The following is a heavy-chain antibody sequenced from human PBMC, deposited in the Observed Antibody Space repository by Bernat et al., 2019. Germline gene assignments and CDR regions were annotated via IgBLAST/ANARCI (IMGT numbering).Heavy chain of an antibody. Sequence: QVQLVESGGGVVQPGRSLILSCAASGFTFSSYGMHWVRQAPGKGLEWVAVIWYDGSNKYYAESVKGRFTITRDNSKNTLYLQMNSLRAEDTAVYYCARDPMVRGVISAFDIWGQGTMVTVSS. V-gene: IGHV3-33*01. CDR3: ARDPMVRGVISAFDI. CDR2: IWYDGSNK. J-gene: IGHJ3*02. CDR1: GFTFSSYG. D-gene: IGHD3-10*01.